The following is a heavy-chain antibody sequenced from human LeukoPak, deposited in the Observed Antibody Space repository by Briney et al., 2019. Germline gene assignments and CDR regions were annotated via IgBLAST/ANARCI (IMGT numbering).Heavy chain of an antibody. CDR1: GFTFSADS. D-gene: IGHD3-22*01. J-gene: IGHJ4*02. CDR3: ARDSTPYDSSGYCYDY. CDR2: SSTGSSYI. Sequence: GGSLRLSCAASGFTFSADSMSWVRQAPGKGLEWVSSSSTGSSYIFYADSVKGRFTISRENAKNSLYLQMNSLRAEDTAVYYCARDSTPYDSSGYCYDYWGQGAL. V-gene: IGHV3-21*01.